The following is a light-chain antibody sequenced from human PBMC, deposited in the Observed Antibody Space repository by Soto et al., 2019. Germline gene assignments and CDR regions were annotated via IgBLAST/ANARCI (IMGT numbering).Light chain of an antibody. CDR1: QGINNW. CDR3: QQYNNWPPIT. J-gene: IGKJ5*01. CDR2: AAS. V-gene: IGKV1-12*01. Sequence: DLQMTQSPSSVSASVGDTVSITCRASQGINNWLAWYQQKPGKAPQLLIYAASSLQSGVPSRFSGSGFGTDFTLTISSLQSEDFAVYYCQQYNNWPPITFGQGTRLEIK.